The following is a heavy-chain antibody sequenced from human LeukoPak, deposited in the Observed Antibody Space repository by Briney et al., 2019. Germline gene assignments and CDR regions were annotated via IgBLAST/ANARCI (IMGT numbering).Heavy chain of an antibody. CDR1: GFTFSSYW. CDR3: ARGRAKYSSPHFDY. J-gene: IGHJ4*02. V-gene: IGHV3-7*01. Sequence: GGSLRLSCAASGFTFSSYWMSWVRQAPGKGLEWVANIKQDGSEKYYVDSVKGRFTISRDNAKNSLYLQMNSLRAEDTAVYYCARGRAKYSSPHFDYWGQGTLVTVSS. D-gene: IGHD6-19*01. CDR2: IKQDGSEK.